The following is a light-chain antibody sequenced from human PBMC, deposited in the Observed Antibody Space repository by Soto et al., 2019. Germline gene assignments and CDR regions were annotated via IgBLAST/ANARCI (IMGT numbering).Light chain of an antibody. CDR1: QSISSW. CDR3: QQYSSYSSYT. V-gene: IGKV1-5*03. Sequence: DIQMTQSPSTLSASVGDRVTITCRASQSISSWLAWYLQKPGKAPQLLIYKASNLHDGVPSRFSGSGSGTEFTLTISSLQSDDFATYYCQQYSSYSSYTFGQGTKLEIK. J-gene: IGKJ2*01. CDR2: KAS.